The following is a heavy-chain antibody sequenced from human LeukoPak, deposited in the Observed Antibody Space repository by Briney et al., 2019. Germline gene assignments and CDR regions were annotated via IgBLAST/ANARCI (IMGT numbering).Heavy chain of an antibody. D-gene: IGHD3-22*01. CDR1: GGSISSSSYY. J-gene: IGHJ4*02. V-gene: IGHV4-39*07. Sequence: PSETLSLTCTVSGGSISSSSYYWGWIRQPPGKGLEWIGSIYYSGSTYYNPSLKSRVTISVDTSKNQFSLKLSSVTAADTAVYYCAREQLLYDSSGYLGYWGQGTLVTVSS. CDR3: AREQLLYDSSGYLGY. CDR2: IYYSGST.